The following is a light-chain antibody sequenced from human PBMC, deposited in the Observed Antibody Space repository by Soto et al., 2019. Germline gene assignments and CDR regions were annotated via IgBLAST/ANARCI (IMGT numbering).Light chain of an antibody. CDR1: SSDVGGYNY. Sequence: QSALTQPPSASGSPGQSVAISCTGTSSDVGGYNYVSWYQQHSGKAPKLMIYEVNKRPSGVPDRFSGSKSGNTASLTVSGLQAEDESDYYCSSYAGSRNVFGTGTKLTV. J-gene: IGLJ1*01. CDR3: SSYAGSRNV. V-gene: IGLV2-8*01. CDR2: EVN.